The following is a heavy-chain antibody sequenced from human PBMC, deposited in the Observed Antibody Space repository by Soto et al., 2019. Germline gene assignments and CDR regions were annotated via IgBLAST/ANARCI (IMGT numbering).Heavy chain of an antibody. J-gene: IGHJ6*02. CDR3: ARGGGMAAAGNNYYYGMDV. V-gene: IGHV1-69*01. CDR1: GGTFSSYA. D-gene: IGHD6-13*01. CDR2: IIPIFGTA. Sequence: QVQLVQSGAEVKKPGSSVKVSCKASGGTFSSYAISWVRQAPGQGLEWMGGIIPIFGTANYAQKFQGRVTIPADESTSTAYMELSSLRSEDTAVYYCARGGGMAAAGNNYYYGMDVWGQGTTVTVSS.